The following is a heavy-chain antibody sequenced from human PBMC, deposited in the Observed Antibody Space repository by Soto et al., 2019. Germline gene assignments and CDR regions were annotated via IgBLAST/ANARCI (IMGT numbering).Heavy chain of an antibody. V-gene: IGHV3-30*18. CDR1: GFTFSGHG. CDR3: AKEGSGSRYSFDV. D-gene: IGHD1-26*01. J-gene: IGHJ3*01. CDR2: VSSDGGTK. Sequence: QVQLVESGGGVVPPGTSLRLSCAASGFTFSGHGMHWVRQAPGKGLEWVAVVSSDGGTKYYADSVKGRLTLSRDNSKNTLSLQMSSLSSEDTAVYYCAKEGSGSRYSFDVWGQGTMVTMSS.